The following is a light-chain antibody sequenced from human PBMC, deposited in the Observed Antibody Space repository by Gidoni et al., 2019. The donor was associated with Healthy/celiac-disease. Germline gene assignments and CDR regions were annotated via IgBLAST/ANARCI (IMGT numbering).Light chain of an antibody. CDR2: GAS. Sequence: EIVMTQSPATLSVSPGERATLSCRASQSVSSNLAWYQHKPGQAPRLLIYGASTRATGIPARFSGSVSGTEFTLTISSLQSEDFAFYYCQQYNNWPPLTFGGGTKVEIK. CDR3: QQYNNWPPLT. V-gene: IGKV3-15*01. J-gene: IGKJ4*01. CDR1: QSVSSN.